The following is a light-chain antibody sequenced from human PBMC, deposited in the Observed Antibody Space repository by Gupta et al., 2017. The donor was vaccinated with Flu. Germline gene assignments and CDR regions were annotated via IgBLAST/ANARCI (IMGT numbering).Light chain of an antibody. Sequence: SCTGTSSDVGGYNYVSWYQQHPGKAPKLMIYDVSKRPSGVPDRFSGSKSGNTASLTISGLQAEDEADYYCCSYAGSYTFLFGGGTKLTVL. CDR2: DVS. CDR1: SSDVGGYNY. V-gene: IGLV2-11*01. J-gene: IGLJ2*01. CDR3: CSYAGSYTFL.